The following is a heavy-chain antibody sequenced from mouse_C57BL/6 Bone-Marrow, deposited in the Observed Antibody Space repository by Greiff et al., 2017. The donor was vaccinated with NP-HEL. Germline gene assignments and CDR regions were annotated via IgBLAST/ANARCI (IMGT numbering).Heavy chain of an antibody. CDR2: INPNNGGT. J-gene: IGHJ2*01. V-gene: IGHV1-26*01. CDR1: GYTFTDYY. D-gene: IGHD1-1*01. Sequence: VQLQQSGPELVKPGASVKISCKASGYTFTDYYMNWVKQSHGKSLEWIGDINPNNGGTSYNQKFKGKATLTVDKSSSTAYMELRSLTSEDSAVYYCARSLYYYGTLDYWGQGTTLTVSS. CDR3: ARSLYYYGTLDY.